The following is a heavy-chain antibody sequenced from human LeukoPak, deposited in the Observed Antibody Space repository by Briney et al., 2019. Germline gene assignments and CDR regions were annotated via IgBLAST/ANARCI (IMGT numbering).Heavy chain of an antibody. J-gene: IGHJ4*02. D-gene: IGHD3-22*01. CDR2: MSHSGST. V-gene: IGHV4-38-2*01. Sequence: PSETLFLTCAVSGYSISSGYHWAWIRQPPGKGLEWIGSMSHSGSTYSNPSLKSRVTFSVDTSKNQFSVKLRSVSAADTAVYYCARHNVYDSSGDGRYYFDQWGQGTLVTVSS. CDR3: ARHNVYDSSGDGRYYFDQ. CDR1: GYSISSGYH.